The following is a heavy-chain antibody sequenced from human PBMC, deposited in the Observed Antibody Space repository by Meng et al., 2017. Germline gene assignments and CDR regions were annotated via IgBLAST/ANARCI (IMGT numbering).Heavy chain of an antibody. CDR1: GGSFSGYY. D-gene: IGHD3-10*01. Sequence: SETLSLTCAVYGGSFSGYYWSWIRQPPGKGLEWIGEINHSGSTNYNPSLKSRVTISVDTSKNQFSLKLSSVTAADAAVYYCARGRMVRGVIKSSWFDPWGQGTLVTVSS. CDR2: INHSGST. J-gene: IGHJ5*02. V-gene: IGHV4-34*01. CDR3: ARGRMVRGVIKSSWFDP.